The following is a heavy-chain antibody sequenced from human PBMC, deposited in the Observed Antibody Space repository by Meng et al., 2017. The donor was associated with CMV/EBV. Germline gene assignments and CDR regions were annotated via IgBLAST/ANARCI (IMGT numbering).Heavy chain of an antibody. D-gene: IGHD6-13*01. V-gene: IGHV1-69*02. CDR1: GGTFSSYT. CDR2: IIPILGIA. CDR3: ARAAGSSWYRDYYYGMDV. J-gene: IGHJ6*02. Sequence: SVKVSCKASGGTFSSYTISWVRQAPGQGLEWMGRIIPILGIANYAQKFQGRVTITADKSTSTAYMELSSLRSADTAVYYCARAAGSSWYRDYYYGMDVWGQGTTVTVSS.